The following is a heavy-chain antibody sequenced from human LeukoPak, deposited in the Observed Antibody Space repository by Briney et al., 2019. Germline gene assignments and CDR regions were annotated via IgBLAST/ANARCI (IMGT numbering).Heavy chain of an antibody. CDR2: IYWDGDT. Sequence: ESGPTLVNPTQTLTLTCTFSGFSLSTSGVGVGWSRQPPGKALVWLAHIYWDGDTRYRPSLKSRLTITKDTSKNQVVLTMTNMDPVDTATYYCAHRRRDYGIKWFDPWGQGTLVTVSS. J-gene: IGHJ5*02. V-gene: IGHV2-5*02. CDR1: GFSLSTSGVG. CDR3: AHRRRDYGIKWFDP. D-gene: IGHD1-14*01.